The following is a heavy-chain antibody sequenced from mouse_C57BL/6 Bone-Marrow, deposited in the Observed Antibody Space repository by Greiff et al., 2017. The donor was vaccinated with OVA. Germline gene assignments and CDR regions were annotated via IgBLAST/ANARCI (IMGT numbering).Heavy chain of an antibody. CDR3: ARSSYYYGSSFAY. CDR1: GFTFTDYY. J-gene: IGHJ3*01. D-gene: IGHD1-1*01. Sequence: EVQLVESGGGLVQPGGSLSLSCAASGFTFTDYYMSWVRQPPGKALEWLGFIRNKANGYTTEYSASVKGRFTISRDNSQSILYLQMNALRAEDSATYYCARSSYYYGSSFAYWGQGTLVTVSA. V-gene: IGHV7-3*01. CDR2: IRNKANGYTT.